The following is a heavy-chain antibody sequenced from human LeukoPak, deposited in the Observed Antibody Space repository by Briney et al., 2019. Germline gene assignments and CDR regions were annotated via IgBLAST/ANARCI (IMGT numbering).Heavy chain of an antibody. Sequence: PGGSLRLSCAASGFTFSSYSMNWVRQAPGKGLEWVSSISSSSSYIYYADSVKGRFTNSRDNSKNTVFLQMNSLRAEDTAIYYCAKGGSANSRYDSWGQGTLVTVSS. CDR3: AKGGSANSRYDS. CDR1: GFTFSSYS. CDR2: ISSSSSYI. J-gene: IGHJ4*02. D-gene: IGHD3-16*01. V-gene: IGHV3-21*04.